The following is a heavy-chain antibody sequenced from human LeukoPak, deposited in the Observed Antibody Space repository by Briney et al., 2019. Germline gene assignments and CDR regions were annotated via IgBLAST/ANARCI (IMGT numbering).Heavy chain of an antibody. J-gene: IGHJ4*02. CDR3: ARDPVVPAAIRFDY. V-gene: IGHV3-30-3*01. Sequence: GGSLRLSCAASGFTFSSYAMHWVRQAPGKGLEWVAVISYDGSNKYYADSVKGRFTISRDNSKNTLYLQMNSLRAEDTAVYYCARDPVVPAAIRFDYWGQGTLVTVSS. CDR2: ISYDGSNK. D-gene: IGHD2-2*01. CDR1: GFTFSSYA.